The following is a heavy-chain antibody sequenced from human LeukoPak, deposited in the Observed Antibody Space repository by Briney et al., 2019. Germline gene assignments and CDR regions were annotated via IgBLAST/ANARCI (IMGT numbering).Heavy chain of an antibody. V-gene: IGHV1-69*13. J-gene: IGHJ5*02. D-gene: IGHD2-2*01. CDR2: IVPIFGAP. CDR3: ARLFTPRYCSSTSCYWKGWFDP. CDR1: RGTFSRFA. Sequence: GASVKVSCKASRGTFSRFAISWVRQAPGQGLEWMRGIVPIFGAPNYAQKFQGRVTITADESTSTAYMELSSLRSEDTAVYYCARLFTPRYCSSTSCYWKGWFDPWGQGTLVTVSS.